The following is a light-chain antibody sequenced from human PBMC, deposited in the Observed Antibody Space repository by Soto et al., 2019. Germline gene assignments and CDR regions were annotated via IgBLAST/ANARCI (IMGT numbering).Light chain of an antibody. J-gene: IGKJ4*01. V-gene: IGKV3-11*01. CDR1: QSVTTF. CDR2: DAS. CDR3: QQRTNWSLT. Sequence: EIVLTQSPVTLSLSPGERATLSCRASQSVTTFLAWYQQKPGQAPRLLIYDASKRATGIPARFSGSGSGTEFTLTISSLEPEDFAVYYCQQRTNWSLTFGGGTKVEIK.